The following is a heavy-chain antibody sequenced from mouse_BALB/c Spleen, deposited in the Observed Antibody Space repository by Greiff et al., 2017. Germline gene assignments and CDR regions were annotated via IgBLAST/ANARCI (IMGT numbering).Heavy chain of an antibody. CDR2: ISNLAYSI. CDR1: GFTFSDYG. V-gene: IGHV5-15*02. CDR3: ARGERNYFDY. J-gene: IGHJ2*01. Sequence: EVKLVESGGGLVQPGGSRKLSCAASGFTFSDYGMAWVRQAPGKGPEWVAFISNLAYSIYYADTVTGRFTISRENAKNTLYLEMSSLRSEDTAMYYCARGERNYFDYWGQGTTLTVSS.